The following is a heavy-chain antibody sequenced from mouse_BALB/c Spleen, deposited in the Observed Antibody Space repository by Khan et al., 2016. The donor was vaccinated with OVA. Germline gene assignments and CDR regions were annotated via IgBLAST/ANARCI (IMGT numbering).Heavy chain of an antibody. CDR3: ARRNYFGYTFAY. CDR2: ISPGSDDT. V-gene: IGHV1-77*01. CDR1: GYIFTDYY. J-gene: IGHJ3*01. D-gene: IGHD1-2*01. Sequence: QVQLKQSGAELARPGASVKLSCKASGYIFTDYYINWVKQRTGQGLEWIGEISPGSDDTYYNEKFKGKATLTADKSSSTAYMQHSSLTSEDSTVYFCARRNYFGYTFAYWGQGTLVTVSA.